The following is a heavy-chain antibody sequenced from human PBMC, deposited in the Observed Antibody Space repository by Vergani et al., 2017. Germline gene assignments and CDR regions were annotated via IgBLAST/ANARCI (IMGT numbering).Heavy chain of an antibody. CDR1: GGSFSGYY. J-gene: IGHJ6*03. CDR3: ARGTQPPWGYYYYYYMDV. CDR2: INHSGRT. D-gene: IGHD7-27*01. Sequence: QVQLQQWGAGLFKPSETLSLTCAVYGGSFSGYYWSWIRQPPGKGLEWNGEINHSGRTNYNPALKSRVTISVDTSKNQLSLKLSSVTAADTAVYYCARGTQPPWGYYYYYYMDVWGKGTTVTVSS. V-gene: IGHV4-34*01.